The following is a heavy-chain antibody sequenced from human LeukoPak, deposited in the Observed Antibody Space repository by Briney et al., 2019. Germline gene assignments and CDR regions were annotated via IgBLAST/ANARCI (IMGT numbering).Heavy chain of an antibody. J-gene: IGHJ3*02. CDR1: GFTFGDYA. CDR2: MRGKANGGTK. CDR3: TGVPIRTVTMIVVIRGHDAFDI. D-gene: IGHD3-22*01. V-gene: IGHV3-49*03. Sequence: GRSLRLSCTASGFTFGDYATSWFRQAPGKGLEWVGFMRGKANGGTKQYAASLKDRFIISRDDSNSIAYLQMPSLKIEDTAVYYCTGVPIRTVTMIVVIRGHDAFDIWGQGTTVTVSS.